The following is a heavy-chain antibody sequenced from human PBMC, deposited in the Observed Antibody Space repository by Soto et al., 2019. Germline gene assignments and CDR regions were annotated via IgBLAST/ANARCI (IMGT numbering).Heavy chain of an antibody. CDR3: ARVRTNFETYTTTWSLAY. J-gene: IGHJ4*02. CDR2: ISYDGNNK. V-gene: IGHV3-30-3*01. Sequence: QVQLVQSGGGVVQPGRSLRLSCAASGFIFSSYAMHWVRQAPGKGPEWVAVISYDGNNKYYADSVKGRFTISRDNSKNTLYLQMNSPKTEDTATYYCARVRTNFETYTTTWSLAYWGQGSLVTVSS. D-gene: IGHD2-2*02. CDR1: GFIFSSYA.